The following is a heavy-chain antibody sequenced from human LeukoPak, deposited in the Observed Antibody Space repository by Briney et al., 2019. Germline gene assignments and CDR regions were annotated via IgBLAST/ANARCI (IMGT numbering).Heavy chain of an antibody. J-gene: IGHJ4*02. CDR2: VYYSGGT. CDR3: ARCYGSGSLYYFDY. Sequence: SETLSLTCSVSGDSLNYYYWSWIRQPPGKGLEWVGHVYYSGGTNYNASLKSRVTILVDTSKNQFSLMVRPVTAADTAIYYCARCYGSGSLYYFDYWGQGALVTVSS. CDR1: GDSLNYYY. D-gene: IGHD3-10*01. V-gene: IGHV4-59*01.